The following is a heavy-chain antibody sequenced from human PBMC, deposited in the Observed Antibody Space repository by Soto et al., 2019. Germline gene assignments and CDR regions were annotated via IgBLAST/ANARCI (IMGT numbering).Heavy chain of an antibody. Sequence: ASVKVSCKASGYTFTGYYMHWVRQAPGQGLEWMGWINPNSGGTNYAQKFQGRVTMTRDTSISTAYVELSGLRSDDTAVYYCARGRSRGAVSLFDYSGQGTLVTVSS. J-gene: IGHJ4*02. V-gene: IGHV1-2*02. D-gene: IGHD6-19*01. CDR3: ARGRSRGAVSLFDY. CDR1: GYTFTGYY. CDR2: INPNSGGT.